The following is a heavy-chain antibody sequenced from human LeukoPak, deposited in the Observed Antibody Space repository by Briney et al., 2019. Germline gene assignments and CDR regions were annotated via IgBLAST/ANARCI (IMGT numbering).Heavy chain of an antibody. Sequence: PSETLSLTRTVSGGSINSYYWSWIRQPPGKGLEWIGYISYSGSTNYNPSLKSRVTISVDTSKNQFSLKLSSVAAADTAVYYCARGDNPFDYWGQGTLVTVSS. J-gene: IGHJ4*02. CDR3: ARGDNPFDY. D-gene: IGHD3-9*01. CDR1: GGSINSYY. V-gene: IGHV4-59*01. CDR2: ISYSGST.